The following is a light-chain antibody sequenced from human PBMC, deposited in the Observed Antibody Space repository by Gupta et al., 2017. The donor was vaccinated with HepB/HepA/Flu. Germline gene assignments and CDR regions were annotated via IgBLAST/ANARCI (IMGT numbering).Light chain of an antibody. CDR3: QQRSNWPPIT. Sequence: EIVLTQSPATLSLPPGERATLTCRASQSVNVYLAWYHHKPGQAPRLLIFDASNRAPGIPARFSGSGSGTDFTLTISSLEPEDVAVYYCQQRSNWPPITFGQGTRLEIK. J-gene: IGKJ5*01. CDR2: DAS. V-gene: IGKV3-11*01. CDR1: QSVNVY.